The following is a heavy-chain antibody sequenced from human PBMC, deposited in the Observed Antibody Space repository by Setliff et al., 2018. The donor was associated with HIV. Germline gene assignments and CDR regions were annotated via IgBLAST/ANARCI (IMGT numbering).Heavy chain of an antibody. CDR2: ISYDGTYK. V-gene: IGHV3-30*04. J-gene: IGHJ4*02. Sequence: GGSLRLSCAASGFTFNNYAIHWVRQAPGKGLEWVALISYDGTYKYYAESVKGRFTISRDNAKNSLYLQMNSLRGEDTAVYYCARGRPTGYFDCWGQGTLVTVSS. CDR3: ARGRPTGYFDC. D-gene: IGHD1-1*01. CDR1: GFTFNNYA.